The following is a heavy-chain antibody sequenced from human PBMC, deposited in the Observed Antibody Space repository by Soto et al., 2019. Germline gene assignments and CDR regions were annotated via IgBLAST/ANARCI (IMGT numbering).Heavy chain of an antibody. V-gene: IGHV3-33*01. J-gene: IGHJ5*02. CDR3: ARDVTAAAGNWFDP. Sequence: QVQLVESGGGVVQPGRSLRLSCAASGFTFSSYSMHWVRQAPGKGLEWVAVIWYDGSNKYYADSVKGRFTISRDNSKNTLYLQINSLRAEDTAVYYCARDVTAAAGNWFDPWGQGTLVTVSS. CDR2: IWYDGSNK. D-gene: IGHD6-13*01. CDR1: GFTFSSYS.